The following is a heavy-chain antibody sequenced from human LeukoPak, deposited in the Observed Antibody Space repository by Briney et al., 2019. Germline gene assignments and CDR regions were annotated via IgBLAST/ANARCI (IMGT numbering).Heavy chain of an antibody. D-gene: IGHD6-19*01. CDR1: GFTFSSYS. CDR3: VKHGYSSGWPQVPSDY. V-gene: IGHV3-66*04. Sequence: GGSLRLSCAASGFTFSSYSMNWVRQAPGKGLEWVSVIYSGGSTYYADSVKGRFTISRDSSKNTLNPQMNSLRVEDTAVYYCVKHGYSSGWPQVPSDYWGQGTLVTVSS. J-gene: IGHJ4*02. CDR2: IYSGGST.